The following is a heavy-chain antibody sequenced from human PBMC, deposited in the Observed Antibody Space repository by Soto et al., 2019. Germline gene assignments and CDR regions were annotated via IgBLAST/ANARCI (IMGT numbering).Heavy chain of an antibody. J-gene: IGHJ5*02. CDR2: ISSSGSTI. CDR1: GFTFSSYE. V-gene: IGHV3-48*03. D-gene: IGHD2-15*01. CDR3: ARTIGVDWFDP. Sequence: PGGSLRLSCAASGFTFSSYEMNWVRQAPGKGLEWVSYISSSGSTIYYADSVKGRFTISRDNAKNSLYLQMNSLRAEDTAVYYCARTIGVDWFDPWGQGTLVTVSS.